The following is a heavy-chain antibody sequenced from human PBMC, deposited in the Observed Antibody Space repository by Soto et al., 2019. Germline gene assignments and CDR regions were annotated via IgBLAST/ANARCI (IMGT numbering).Heavy chain of an antibody. CDR2: IYYSGST. CDR1: GGSISSSSYY. Sequence: QLQLQESGPGLVKPSETLSLTCTVSGGSISSSSYYWGWIRQPPGKGLEWIRSIYYSGSTYYNPSLKNRVTISVDTSKNQFSLKLSSVTAADTAVYYCARQAPIEYSSSSHWFDPWGQGTLVTVSS. J-gene: IGHJ5*02. CDR3: ARQAPIEYSSSSHWFDP. V-gene: IGHV4-39*01. D-gene: IGHD6-6*01.